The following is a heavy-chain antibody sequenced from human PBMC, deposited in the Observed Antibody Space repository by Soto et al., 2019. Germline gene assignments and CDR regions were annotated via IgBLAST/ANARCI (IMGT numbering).Heavy chain of an antibody. V-gene: IGHV3-53*01. J-gene: IGHJ6*02. CDR1: GFTVSSNY. CDR2: IYSGDTT. Sequence: EVQLVESGGGLIQPGGSLRLSCAASGFTVSSNYMSWVRQAPGKGLEWVSVIYSGDTTYYADSVKGRFTISRDHSKNTLYLQINSLRAEDMAVYYCARDLRTLYGMDVWGQGTTVTVSS. CDR3: ARDLRTLYGMDV.